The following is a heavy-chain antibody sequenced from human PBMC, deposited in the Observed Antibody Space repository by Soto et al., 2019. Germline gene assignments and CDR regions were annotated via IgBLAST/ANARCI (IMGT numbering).Heavy chain of an antibody. D-gene: IGHD3-3*01. CDR2: MNPNSGIT. J-gene: IGHJ5*02. CDR1: GYTFTSYD. CDR3: AAVSDFWSGYYLFDP. Sequence: ASVKVSCKASGYTFTSYDINWVRQATGQGLEWKGWMNPNSGITGYAQKFQERVTITRDMSISTAYMELSSLRSEDTAVYYCAAVSDFWSGYYLFDPWGQGTLVTVSS. V-gene: IGHV1-8*01.